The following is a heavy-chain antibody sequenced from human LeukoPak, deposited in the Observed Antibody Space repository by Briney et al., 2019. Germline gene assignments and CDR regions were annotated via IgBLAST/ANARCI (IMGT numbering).Heavy chain of an antibody. CDR3: ARGGLRVMVYRLYYMDV. CDR1: GYTFTSYY. Sequence: ASVTVSCKASGYTFTSYYMHWVRQAPGQGLEWMGIINPSGGSTSYAQKFQGRVTMTRDTSTSTVYMELSSLRSEDTAVYYCARGGLRVMVYRLYYMDVWGKGTTVTVSS. D-gene: IGHD2-8*01. CDR2: INPSGGST. V-gene: IGHV1-46*01. J-gene: IGHJ6*03.